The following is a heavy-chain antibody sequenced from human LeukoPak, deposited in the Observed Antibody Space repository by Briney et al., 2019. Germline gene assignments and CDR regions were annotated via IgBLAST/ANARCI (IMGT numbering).Heavy chain of an antibody. V-gene: IGHV1-2*02. D-gene: IGHD3-16*01. J-gene: IGHJ5*02. Sequence: GASVKVSCSPSVYTFTGYYMHWVRQAPGQGLEWMGWINPNSGGTNYAQKFQGRVTMTRDTSISTDYMELSRLRSDDTAVYYCAKLPQLNDYDHWGQGTLVTVSS. CDR1: VYTFTGYY. CDR2: INPNSGGT. CDR3: AKLPQLNDYDH.